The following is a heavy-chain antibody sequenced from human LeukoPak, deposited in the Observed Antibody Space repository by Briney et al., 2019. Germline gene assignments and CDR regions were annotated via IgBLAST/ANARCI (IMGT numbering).Heavy chain of an antibody. CDR3: ARDPGSNWFDP. J-gene: IGHJ5*02. Sequence: ASVKVPCTASGYXFTGYYIHWVRQAPGQGLEWMGRINPNSGGTNYAQKFQGRVTMSRDTSISTAYMELSSLISDDTAVYYCARDPGSNWFDPWGQGTLVTVSS. CDR2: INPNSGGT. V-gene: IGHV1-2*06. CDR1: GYXFTGYY. D-gene: IGHD3-10*01.